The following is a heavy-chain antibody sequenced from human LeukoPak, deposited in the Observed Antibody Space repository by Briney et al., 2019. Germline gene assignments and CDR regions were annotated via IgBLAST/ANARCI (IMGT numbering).Heavy chain of an antibody. CDR1: GGSFSSYA. CDR3: ASGAATPQGSIYFDY. Sequence: SVKVSCKASGGSFSSYAFSWVRQAPGQGLEWMGGIIPIFGTANYAQKFQGRVTITADESTSTAYMELSSLRSEDTAVYYCASGAATPQGSIYFDYWGQGTLVTVSS. D-gene: IGHD2-15*01. J-gene: IGHJ4*02. V-gene: IGHV1-69*13. CDR2: IIPIFGTA.